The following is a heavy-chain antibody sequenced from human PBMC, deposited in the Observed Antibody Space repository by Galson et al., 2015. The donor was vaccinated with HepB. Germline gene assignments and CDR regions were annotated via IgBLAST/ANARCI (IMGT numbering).Heavy chain of an antibody. J-gene: IGHJ4*02. CDR1: GFPFSSYS. D-gene: IGHD5-18*01. V-gene: IGHV3-21*01. CDR2: ISSSGYYI. Sequence: SLRLSCAASGFPFSSYSMNWDRQAPGKGLEWVSSISSSGYYIYYADSVKGRFTISRDNAKNSLFLQMNSLRAEDTAVYYCSRAPPLGGNIYGAYDFWGQGTLVTVSS. CDR3: SRAPPLGGNIYGAYDF.